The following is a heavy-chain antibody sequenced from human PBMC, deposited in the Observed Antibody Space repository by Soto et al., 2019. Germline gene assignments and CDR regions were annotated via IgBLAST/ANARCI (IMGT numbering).Heavy chain of an antibody. CDR2: ISSSSSYI. Sequence: PGGALRLSCAASGFTFSSYSMNWVRQAPGKGLEWVSSISSSSSYIYYADSVKGRFTISRDNAKNPLYLQMNSLRAEDTAVYYCASTRVVPAAALLPWGQGTLVTAPQ. CDR1: GFTFSSYS. V-gene: IGHV3-21*01. D-gene: IGHD2-2*01. J-gene: IGHJ5*02. CDR3: ASTRVVPAAALLP.